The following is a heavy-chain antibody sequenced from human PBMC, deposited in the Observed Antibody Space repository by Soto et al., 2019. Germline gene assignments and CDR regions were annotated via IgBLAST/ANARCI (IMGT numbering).Heavy chain of an antibody. Sequence: KSSETLSLTCTVYGGSFSGHFWSWVRQPPGKGLEWIGEVSHSGNTKYYPSLKSRVTISVDSSKNQISLKLTSVTAADTAVYYCARAKFESTGWHQFDNWGQGTLVTVSA. D-gene: IGHD6-19*01. CDR3: ARAKFESTGWHQFDN. J-gene: IGHJ4*02. V-gene: IGHV4-34*01. CDR2: VSHSGNT. CDR1: GGSFSGHF.